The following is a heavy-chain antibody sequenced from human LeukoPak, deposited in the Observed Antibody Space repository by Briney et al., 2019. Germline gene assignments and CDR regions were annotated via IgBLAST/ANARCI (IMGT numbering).Heavy chain of an antibody. Sequence: PSETLSLTCTVSGGSISSSSYYWGWIRQPPGKGLEWIGSIYYSGSTYYNPSLKSRVTISVDTSKNQFSLKLSSVTAADTAVYYYARRDGRRCSGGSCYRFDPWGQGTLVTVSS. D-gene: IGHD2-15*01. CDR2: IYYSGST. J-gene: IGHJ5*02. CDR1: GGSISSSSYY. CDR3: ARRDGRRCSGGSCYRFDP. V-gene: IGHV4-39*01.